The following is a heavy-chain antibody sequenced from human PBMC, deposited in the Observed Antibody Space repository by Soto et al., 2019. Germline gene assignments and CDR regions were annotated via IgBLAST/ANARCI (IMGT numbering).Heavy chain of an antibody. CDR2: ISYVGSNK. CDR3: AKVRSHTVTINYFDY. Sequence: PGGSLRLSCAASGFTFSSYGMHWVRQAPGKGLEWVAVISYVGSNKYYADSVKGRFTISRDNSKNTLYLQMNSLRAEDTAVYYCAKVRSHTVTINYFDYWGQGTLVTVSS. J-gene: IGHJ4*02. CDR1: GFTFSSYG. V-gene: IGHV3-30*18. D-gene: IGHD4-4*01.